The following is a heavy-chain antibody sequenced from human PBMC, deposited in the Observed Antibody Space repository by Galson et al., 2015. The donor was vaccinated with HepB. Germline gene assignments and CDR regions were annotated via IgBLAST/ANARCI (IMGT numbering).Heavy chain of an antibody. J-gene: IGHJ4*02. V-gene: IGHV4-59*01. CDR3: ARAGGYNRFYFDY. CDR2: IYYSGST. Sequence: TLSLTCTVSGGSISSYYWSWIRQPPGKGLEWIGYIYYSGSTNYNPSLKSRVTISVDTSKNQFSLKLSSVTAADTAVYYCARAGGYNRFYFDYWGQGTLVTVYS. CDR1: GGSISSYY. D-gene: IGHD5-24*01.